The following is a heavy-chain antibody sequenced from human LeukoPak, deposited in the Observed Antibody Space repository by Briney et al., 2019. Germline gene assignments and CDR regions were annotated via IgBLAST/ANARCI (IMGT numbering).Heavy chain of an antibody. CDR3: AKHRLLNCRGDCYIFDY. J-gene: IGHJ4*02. V-gene: IGHV3-23*01. CDR1: GFTLRSYV. Sequence: GGSLRLSCVASGFTLRSYVMNWVRQTPGKGLEWVSSISGSGDSTFYADSVKGRFSISRDNSKNTLYLQVNGLRTEDTAVYYCAKHRLLNCRGDCYIFDYWGQGTVVTVSS. CDR2: ISGSGDST. D-gene: IGHD2-21*02.